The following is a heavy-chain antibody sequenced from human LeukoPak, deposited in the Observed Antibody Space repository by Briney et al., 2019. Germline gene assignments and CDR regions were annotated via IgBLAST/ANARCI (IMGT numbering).Heavy chain of an antibody. CDR3: AREPRPEDSSRAFDI. Sequence: NPSETLSLTCTVSGGSISSGGYYWSWIRQPPGKSLEWIGYIYHSGSTYYNPSLKSRVTISVDRSKNQFSLKLSSVTAADTAVYYCAREPRPEDSSRAFDIWGQGTMVTVSS. CDR2: IYHSGST. J-gene: IGHJ3*02. V-gene: IGHV4-30-2*01. CDR1: GGSISSGGYY. D-gene: IGHD6-6*01.